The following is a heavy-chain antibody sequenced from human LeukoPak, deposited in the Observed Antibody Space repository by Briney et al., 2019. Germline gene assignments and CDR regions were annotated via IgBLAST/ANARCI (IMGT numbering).Heavy chain of an antibody. J-gene: IGHJ4*02. Sequence: GASVKVSCKASGYTFTSYYMHWVRQAPGQGLEWMGIINPSGGSTSYAQKFQGRVTMTRDTSTSTVYMELSSLRSEDTAVYYCARDAQHSPYGDYGDYWGQGTLVTVSS. V-gene: IGHV1-46*01. CDR1: GYTFTSYY. CDR2: INPSGGST. CDR3: ARDAQHSPYGDYGDY. D-gene: IGHD4-17*01.